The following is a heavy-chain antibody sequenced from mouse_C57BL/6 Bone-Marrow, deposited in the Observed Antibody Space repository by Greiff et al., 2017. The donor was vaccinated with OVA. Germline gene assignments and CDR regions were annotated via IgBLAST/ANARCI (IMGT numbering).Heavy chain of an antibody. CDR2: FYPGSGSI. CDR3: ARHEAHDYYGSSYAWFAY. Sequence: VQLQQSGAELVKPGASVKLSCKASGYTFTEYTIHWVKQRSGQGLEWIGWFYPGSGSITYNEKFKDKATLTADKSSSTVYMELSRLTSEDSAVYCCARHEAHDYYGSSYAWFAYWGQGTLVTVSA. D-gene: IGHD1-1*01. V-gene: IGHV1-62-2*01. CDR1: GYTFTEYT. J-gene: IGHJ3*01.